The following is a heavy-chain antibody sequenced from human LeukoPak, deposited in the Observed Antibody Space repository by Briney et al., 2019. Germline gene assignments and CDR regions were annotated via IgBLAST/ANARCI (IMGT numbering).Heavy chain of an antibody. V-gene: IGHV3-30*04. CDR2: ISYAGSNP. Sequence: RRSLSLSRAPSGVTFSSYAMHCVRQAPGKGLEWVAVISYAGSNPSSADSGTGRCTISRENSKNTRYLQINTLRAKNTAVYYCARARHYGSGSYYDYWGQGTLVTVSS. J-gene: IGHJ4*02. CDR3: ARARHYGSGSYYDY. D-gene: IGHD3-10*01. CDR1: GVTFSSYA.